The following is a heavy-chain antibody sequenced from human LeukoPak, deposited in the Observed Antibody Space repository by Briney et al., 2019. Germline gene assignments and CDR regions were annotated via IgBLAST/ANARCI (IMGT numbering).Heavy chain of an antibody. CDR1: GYTFTSYY. J-gene: IGHJ4*02. D-gene: IGHD3-10*01. V-gene: IGHV1-46*01. CDR3: ARGRRRATMVRGVLSYFFDY. CDR2: INPSGGST. Sequence: ASVKVSCKASGYTFTSYYMHWVRQAPGQGLEWMGIINPSGGSTNYAQKFQGRLTMTRDTSISTVYMELSSLRSEDTAVYYCARGRRRATMVRGVLSYFFDYWGQGTLVTVSS.